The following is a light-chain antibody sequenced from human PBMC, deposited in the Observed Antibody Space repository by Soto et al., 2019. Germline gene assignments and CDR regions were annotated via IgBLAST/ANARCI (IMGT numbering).Light chain of an antibody. J-gene: IGKJ4*01. CDR2: DAS. V-gene: IGKV3-11*01. CDR1: QSVSRY. Sequence: EIVLTQSPATLSLSPGERATLSCRASQSVSRYLAWYQQKPGQAPRLLIYDASNRATGIPARFNGSGSGTDFTLTISSLEPEDFAVYYCQHRSNWPQLTFGGGTKVEIK. CDR3: QHRSNWPQLT.